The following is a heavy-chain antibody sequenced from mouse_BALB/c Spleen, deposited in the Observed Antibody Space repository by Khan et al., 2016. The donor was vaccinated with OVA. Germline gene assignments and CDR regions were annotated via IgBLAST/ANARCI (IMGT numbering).Heavy chain of an antibody. J-gene: IGHJ2*01. CDR3: ARTARLKY. CDR2: ISYSGST. CDR1: GYSITSGYG. D-gene: IGHD1-2*01. V-gene: IGHV3-2*02. Sequence: EVKLQESGPGLVKPSQSLSLTCTDTGYSITSGYGWNWIRQFPGNKLEWMGYISYSGSTNYNPTLKSRISITRDTSKNQFSLQLNSVTTEDTATXYCARTARLKYWGQGTTLTVSS.